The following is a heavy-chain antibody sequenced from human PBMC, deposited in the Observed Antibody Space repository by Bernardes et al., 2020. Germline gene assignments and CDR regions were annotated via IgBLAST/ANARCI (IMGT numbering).Heavy chain of an antibody. CDR2: FDPEDGET. J-gene: IGHJ4*02. CDR1: GYTLTELS. V-gene: IGHV1-24*01. D-gene: IGHD2-15*01. CDR3: ATGRLGCSGGSCYSGPYFDY. Sequence: ASVKVSCKVSGYTLTELSMDWVRQAPGKGLEWMGGFDPEDGETIYAQKFQGRVTMTEDTSTDTAYMELSSLRSEDTAVYYCATGRLGCSGGSCYSGPYFDYWGQGTLVTVSS.